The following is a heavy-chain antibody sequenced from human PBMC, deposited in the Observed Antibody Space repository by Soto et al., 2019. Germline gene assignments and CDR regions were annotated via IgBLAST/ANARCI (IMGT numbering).Heavy chain of an antibody. CDR1: GGTFSSYA. J-gene: IGHJ6*02. V-gene: IGHV1-69*13. CDR3: ARSSSGGYSYGSCYYGMDV. Sequence: SVKVSCKASGGTFSSYAISWVRQAPGQGLEWMGGIIPIFGTANYAQKFQGRVTITADESTSTAYMELSSLRSEDTAVYYCARSSSGGYSYGSCYYGMDVWGQGTTVTV. CDR2: IIPIFGTA. D-gene: IGHD5-18*01.